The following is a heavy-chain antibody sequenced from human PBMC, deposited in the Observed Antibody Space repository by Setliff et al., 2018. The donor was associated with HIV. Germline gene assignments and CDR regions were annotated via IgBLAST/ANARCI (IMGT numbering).Heavy chain of an antibody. J-gene: IGHJ4*02. D-gene: IGHD3-10*01. Sequence: SVKVSCKASGGTFSSYAISWVRQAPGQGLEWMGGIIPIFGTANYAQKFQGRVTITTDESTSTAYMELSSLRSEDTAVYYCARVAGRYYYGSGSQYYFDYWGQGTLVTVSS. V-gene: IGHV1-69*05. CDR3: ARVAGRYYYGSGSQYYFDY. CDR2: IIPIFGTA. CDR1: GGTFSSYA.